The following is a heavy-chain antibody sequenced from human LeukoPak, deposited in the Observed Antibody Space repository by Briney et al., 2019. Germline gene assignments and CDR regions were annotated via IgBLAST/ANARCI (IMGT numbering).Heavy chain of an antibody. D-gene: IGHD2-2*01. CDR2: IIPIFGTA. J-gene: IGHJ5*02. V-gene: IGHV1-69*13. CDR1: GYTFTGYY. CDR3: ARALLRYCSSTSCYWFDP. Sequence: SVKVSCKASGYTFTGYYMHWVRQAPGQGLEWMGGIIPIFGTANYAQKFQGRVTITADESRSTAHMELSSLRSEDTAVYYCARALLRYCSSTSCYWFDPWGQGTLVTVSS.